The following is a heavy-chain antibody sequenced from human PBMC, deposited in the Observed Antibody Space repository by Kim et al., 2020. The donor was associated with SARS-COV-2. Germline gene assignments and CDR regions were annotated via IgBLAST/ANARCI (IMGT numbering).Heavy chain of an antibody. V-gene: IGHV4-34*01. D-gene: IGHD6-13*01. J-gene: IGHJ4*02. CDR2: INHSGST. CDR1: GGSFSGYY. Sequence: SETLSLTCAVYGGSFSGYYWSWIRQPPGKGLEWIGEINHSGSTNYNPSLKSRVTISVDTSKNQFSLKLSSVTAADTAVYYCARVPPGSEQQLAGPFDYWGQGTLVTVSS. CDR3: ARVPPGSEQQLAGPFDY.